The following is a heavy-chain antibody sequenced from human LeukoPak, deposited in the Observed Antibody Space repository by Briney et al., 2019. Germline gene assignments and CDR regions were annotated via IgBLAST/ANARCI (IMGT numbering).Heavy chain of an antibody. CDR2: IRSKAYGGTT. Sequence: GGSLRLSCTASGFTFGDYAMSWFRRAPGKGLEWVGFIRSKAYGGTTEYAASVKGRFTISRDDSKSIAYLQMNSLKTEDTAVYYCTRFYDFWSGYYDFDYWGQGTLVTVSS. J-gene: IGHJ4*02. D-gene: IGHD3-3*01. CDR1: GFTFGDYA. CDR3: TRFYDFWSGYYDFDY. V-gene: IGHV3-49*03.